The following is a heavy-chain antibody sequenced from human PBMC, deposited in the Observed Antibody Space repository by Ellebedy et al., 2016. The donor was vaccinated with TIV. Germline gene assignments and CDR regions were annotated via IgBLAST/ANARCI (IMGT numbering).Heavy chain of an antibody. CDR1: GFTVSSNY. Sequence: PGGSLRLSCAASGFTVSSNYMSRVRQAPGKGLEWVSVIYSGVFTSYAASVKGRFTISRDNSKNTPYLQMNSLRADDKAVYHCAKDWLSGESYWGQGTLVTVSS. V-gene: IGHV3-53*01. CDR2: IYSGVFT. J-gene: IGHJ4*02. D-gene: IGHD2/OR15-2a*01. CDR3: AKDWLSGESY.